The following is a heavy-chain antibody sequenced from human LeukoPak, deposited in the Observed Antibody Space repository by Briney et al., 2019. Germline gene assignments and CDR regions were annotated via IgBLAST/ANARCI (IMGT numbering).Heavy chain of an antibody. Sequence: SETLSLTCTVSGPSLSSYCSRWIRQPPGEGLEWIGYIYYSGRTKYHPSLKSRVTMSVDSSKNQFSLKLSSVTAADTAVYYGAGRLWRRDGYNLSAFDIWGQGTMVTVSS. V-gene: IGHV4-59*01. J-gene: IGHJ3*02. CDR3: AGRLWRRDGYNLSAFDI. CDR2: IYYSGRT. CDR1: GPSLSSYC. D-gene: IGHD5-24*01.